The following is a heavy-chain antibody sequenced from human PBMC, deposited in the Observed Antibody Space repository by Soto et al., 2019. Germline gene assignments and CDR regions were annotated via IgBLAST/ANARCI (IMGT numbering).Heavy chain of an antibody. CDR1: GFTFTAYR. Sequence: EVQLVESGGGLVQPGGSLRLSCAASGFTFTAYRMNWVRQAPGKGLEWVSYISSSSSAIYYADSVKGRFTISRDNAKXXXXXXXXXXXAXXXXVYXXXGESGSYYGMDVWGQGTTVTVSS. CDR2: ISSSSSAI. V-gene: IGHV3-48*01. D-gene: IGHD1-26*01. J-gene: IGHJ6*02. CDR3: XGESGSYYGMDV.